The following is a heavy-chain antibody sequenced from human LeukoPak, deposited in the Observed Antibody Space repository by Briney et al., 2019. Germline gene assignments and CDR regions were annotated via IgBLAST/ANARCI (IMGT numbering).Heavy chain of an antibody. V-gene: IGHV3-73*01. CDR2: IDRPAKSYAT. Sequence: GGSLKLSCAASGFTLSDSAIHWVRQASGKGLEWVGLIDRPAKSYATAYGASVGGRFTISRDDSKNTAYLQMDSMKTEDTALYYCTRDRGTYSGLDPWGQGTLVTVSS. CDR1: GFTLSDSA. CDR3: TRDRGTYSGLDP. D-gene: IGHD1-26*01. J-gene: IGHJ5*02.